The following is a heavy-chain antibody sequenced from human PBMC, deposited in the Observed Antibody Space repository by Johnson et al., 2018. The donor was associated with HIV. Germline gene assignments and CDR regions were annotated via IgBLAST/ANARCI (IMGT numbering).Heavy chain of an antibody. CDR1: GFTFDYYG. D-gene: IGHD6-13*01. CDR3: AKGLGRAAAGTRNAFDI. J-gene: IGHJ3*02. Sequence: VESGGGVVRPGGSLRLSCAASGFTFDYYGMTWVRQTPGKGLEWVSGINWNGGSIGYADSVKGRFTISRDNSKNTLYLQMNSLRAEDTAVYYCAKGLGRAAAGTRNAFDIWGQGTMVTVSS. CDR2: INWNGGSI. V-gene: IGHV3-20*04.